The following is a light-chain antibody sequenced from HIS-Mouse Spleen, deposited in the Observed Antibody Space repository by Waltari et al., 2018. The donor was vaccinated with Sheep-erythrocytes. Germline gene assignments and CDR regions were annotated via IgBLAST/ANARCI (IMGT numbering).Light chain of an antibody. CDR3: QQRSNWYT. J-gene: IGKJ2*01. V-gene: IGKV2-30*01. CDR2: KVS. Sequence: DVVMTQSPLSLPVTLGQPASTSCRSSQSLVYSDGNTYLNWFQQRPGQSPRRLIYKVSNRDSGVPDRFSGSGSGTDFTLTISSLEPEDFAVYYCQQRSNWYTFGQGTKLEIK. CDR1: QSLVYSDGNTY.